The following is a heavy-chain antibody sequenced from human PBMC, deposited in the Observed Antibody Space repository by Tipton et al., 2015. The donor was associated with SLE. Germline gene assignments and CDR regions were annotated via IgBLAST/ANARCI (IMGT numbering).Heavy chain of an antibody. J-gene: IGHJ6*03. CDR2: INTDGSGT. D-gene: IGHD6-25*01. CDR3: ARHRAAQYYSYYYRHV. Sequence: SLRLSCAASGFTFNNYWMHWVRQVPGKGLVWVSRINTDGSGTTYADSVKGRFTISRDNAKNTLYLQMNSLRVEDTAVYYCARHRAAQYYSYYYRHVWGKGTTVTVSS. V-gene: IGHV3-74*01. CDR1: GFTFNNYW.